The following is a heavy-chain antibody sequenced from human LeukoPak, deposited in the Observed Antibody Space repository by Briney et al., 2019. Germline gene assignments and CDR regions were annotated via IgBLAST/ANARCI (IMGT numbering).Heavy chain of an antibody. CDR1: GFTFSSYA. CDR3: ARGGLLWFGELSGY. CDR2: ISSNGGST. J-gene: IGHJ4*02. Sequence: GGSLRLSCAASGFTFSSYAMHWVRQAPGKGLEYVSIISSNGGSTYYANSVKGRFTISRDNSKNTLYLQMGSLRAEDMAVYYCARGGLLWFGELSGYWGQGTLVTVSS. V-gene: IGHV3-64*01. D-gene: IGHD3-10*01.